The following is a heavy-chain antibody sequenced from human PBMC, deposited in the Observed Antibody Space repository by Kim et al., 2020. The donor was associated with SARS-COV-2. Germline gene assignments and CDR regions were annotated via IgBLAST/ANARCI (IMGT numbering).Heavy chain of an antibody. CDR2: IKTXTDVGTT. CDR1: GFTFSDAW. Sequence: GGSLRLSCAASGFTFSDAWMSWVRQAPGKGLEWVXRIKTXTDVGTTDYAAPVKGRFXISRDDSKNTLYLQMNSLKTEDTAVYYCPTHRTDYWGEGTLVTVSS. V-gene: IGHV3-15*01. J-gene: IGHJ4*02. CDR3: PTHRTDY.